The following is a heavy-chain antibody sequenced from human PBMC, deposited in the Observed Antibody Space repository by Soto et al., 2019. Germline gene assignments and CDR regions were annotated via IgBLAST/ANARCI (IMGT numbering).Heavy chain of an antibody. CDR2: IKQDGSEK. CDR1: GFTIGDFW. CDR3: ARTVVVVVPDNFDH. V-gene: IGHV3-7*01. J-gene: IGHJ4*02. Sequence: HPGGSLRLSCAASGFTIGDFWMSWVRQAPGKGLEWVANIKQDGSEKYYVGSVKGRFTISRNSAKNSLYLQMDSLRGEDTAVYYCARTVVVVVPDNFDHWGQGTLVTVSS. D-gene: IGHD3-22*01.